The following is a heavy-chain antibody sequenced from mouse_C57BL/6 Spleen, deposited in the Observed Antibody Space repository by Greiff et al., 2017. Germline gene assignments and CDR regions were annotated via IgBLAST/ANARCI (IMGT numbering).Heavy chain of an antibody. Sequence: VQLQQPGAELVMPGASVKLSCKASGYTFTSYWMHWVKQRPGQGLEWIGEIDPSDSYTNYNQKFKGKSTLTVDKSSSTAYMQLSSLTSEDSAVYYCALLLRDYYFDYWGQGTTLTVSS. D-gene: IGHD1-1*01. CDR3: ALLLRDYYFDY. V-gene: IGHV1-69*01. CDR1: GYTFTSYW. J-gene: IGHJ2*01. CDR2: IDPSDSYT.